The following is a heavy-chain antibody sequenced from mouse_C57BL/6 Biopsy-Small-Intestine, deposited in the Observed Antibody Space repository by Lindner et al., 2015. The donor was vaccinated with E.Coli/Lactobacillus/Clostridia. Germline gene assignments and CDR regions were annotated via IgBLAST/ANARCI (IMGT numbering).Heavy chain of an antibody. CDR2: ISDGGTYT. Sequence: VQLQESGGGLVKPGGSLKLSCAASGFTFSNYAMSWVRQTPEKRLEWVATISDGGTYTYYPDNVKGRFTISRDNAKNNLYLQMSLLKSEDTAMYYCARDPYDYAMDYWGQGTSVTVSS. CDR1: GFTFSNYA. CDR3: ARDPYDYAMDY. D-gene: IGHD2-3*01. J-gene: IGHJ4*01. V-gene: IGHV5-4*01.